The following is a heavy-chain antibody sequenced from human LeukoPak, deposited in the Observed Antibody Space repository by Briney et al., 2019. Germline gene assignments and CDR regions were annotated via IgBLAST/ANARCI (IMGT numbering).Heavy chain of an antibody. CDR1: GFTFSNHW. V-gene: IGHV3-7*01. Sequence: GGSLRLSCATSGFTFSNHWMNWIRQAPGKGLEWVANMNQDGSDKYYVDSVKGRFTISRDNAKNSLYLEMNSLRAEGAALYYWARGGTRVSDYWGQGTLVTVSS. J-gene: IGHJ4*02. D-gene: IGHD1-26*01. CDR2: MNQDGSDK. CDR3: ARGGTRVSDY.